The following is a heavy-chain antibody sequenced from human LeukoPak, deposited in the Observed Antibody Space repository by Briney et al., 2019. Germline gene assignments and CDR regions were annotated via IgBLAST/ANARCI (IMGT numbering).Heavy chain of an antibody. CDR3: ARAFYSSSWYALDY. CDR1: GFTFSSYG. Sequence: PGGSLRLSCAASGFTFSSYGMHWVRQAPGKGLEWVAVVWYDGSNKYYADSVKGRFTISRDNSKNTLYLQMNSLRAEDTAVYYCARAFYSSSWYALDYWGQGTLVTVSS. CDR2: VWYDGSNK. J-gene: IGHJ4*02. D-gene: IGHD6-13*01. V-gene: IGHV3-33*01.